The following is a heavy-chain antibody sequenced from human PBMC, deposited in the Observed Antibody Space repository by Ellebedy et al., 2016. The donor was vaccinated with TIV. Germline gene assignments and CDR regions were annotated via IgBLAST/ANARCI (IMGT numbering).Heavy chain of an antibody. CDR1: GYTFTGYY. J-gene: IGHJ4*02. CDR3: ARAYGDYPVGLDY. Sequence: AASVKVSCKASGYTFTGYYMHWVRQAPGQGLEWMGWINPNSGGTNYAQKFQGRVTMTRDTSISTAYMELSRLRSDDTAVYYCARAYGDYPVGLDYWGQGTLVTVSS. CDR2: INPNSGGT. D-gene: IGHD4-17*01. V-gene: IGHV1-2*02.